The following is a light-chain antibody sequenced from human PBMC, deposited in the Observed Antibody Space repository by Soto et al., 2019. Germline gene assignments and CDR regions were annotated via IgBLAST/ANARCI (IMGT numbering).Light chain of an antibody. V-gene: IGKV2-28*01. CDR1: QGLLHSNGYNY. CDR3: MQALQAPYT. Sequence: DMVMTQSPLSLPVTPGEPASISCRSSQGLLHSNGYNYLDWYLQKPGQSPQLLIFLGSNRASGVPDRFSGSGSGTDFTLKISRVEAEDVGVYYCMQALQAPYTFGLGTKLEIK. CDR2: LGS. J-gene: IGKJ2*01.